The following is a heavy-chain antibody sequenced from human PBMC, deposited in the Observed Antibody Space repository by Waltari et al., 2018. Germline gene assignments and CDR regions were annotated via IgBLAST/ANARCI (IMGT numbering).Heavy chain of an antibody. J-gene: IGHJ4*02. CDR3: AGYYDSGYFFDY. V-gene: IGHV4-59*12. CDR2: IAGRSGNT. Sequence: QVQLQESGPGLVKPWETLSLTCAVSGGSISDYYWNWIRQTPGKGLEWIGYIAGRSGNTYYSPSLKSRVTLSRDTSKNQFSLKLASVTAADTAVYFCAGYYDSGYFFDYWGQGVLVTVSS. CDR1: GGSISDYY. D-gene: IGHD3-22*01.